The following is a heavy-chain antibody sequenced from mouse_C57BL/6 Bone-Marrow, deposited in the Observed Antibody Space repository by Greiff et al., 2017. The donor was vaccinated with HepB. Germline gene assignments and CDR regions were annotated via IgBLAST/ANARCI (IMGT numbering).Heavy chain of an antibody. V-gene: IGHV1-64*01. Sequence: QVQLKQPGAELVKPGASVKLSCKASGYTFTSYWMHWVKQRPGQGLEWIGMIHPNSGSTNYNEKFKSKATLTVDKSSSTAYMQLSSLTSEDSAVYYCARFNGNYWYFDVWGTGTTVTVSS. CDR2: IHPNSGST. CDR3: ARFNGNYWYFDV. D-gene: IGHD2-1*01. CDR1: GYTFTSYW. J-gene: IGHJ1*03.